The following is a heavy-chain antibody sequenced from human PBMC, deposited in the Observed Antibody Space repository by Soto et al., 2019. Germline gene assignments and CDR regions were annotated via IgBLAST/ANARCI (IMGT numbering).Heavy chain of an antibody. J-gene: IGHJ4*01. Sequence: QVQLQQWGAGLLKPSETLSLTCAVYGGSFSGYYWTWIRQTPGKGLGRIGEINHNGDTNYNPPLKSRVTMSVETSKSQFSLNLSSVTAADTAVYYCAEGLRTGDYWGRGTPVTVSS. CDR2: INHNGDT. V-gene: IGHV4-34*02. CDR3: AEGLRTGDY. D-gene: IGHD3-9*01. CDR1: GGSFSGYY.